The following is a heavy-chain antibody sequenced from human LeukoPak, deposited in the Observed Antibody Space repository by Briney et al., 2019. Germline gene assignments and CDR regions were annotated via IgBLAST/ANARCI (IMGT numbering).Heavy chain of an antibody. CDR3: ARNYGHNSKYFEF. CDR2: IRPNRGDT. V-gene: IGHV1-2*02. D-gene: IGHD4-17*01. J-gene: IGHJ4*02. Sequence: ASVKVSCMSSGYTFTDYFIHWVRQAPGQGLEWMGWIRPNRGDTHYAQRFQGRVTMTRDTYGSTAHVELSRLRDDETAIYYCARNYGHNSKYFEFWGQGNLVTVSS. CDR1: GYTFTDYF.